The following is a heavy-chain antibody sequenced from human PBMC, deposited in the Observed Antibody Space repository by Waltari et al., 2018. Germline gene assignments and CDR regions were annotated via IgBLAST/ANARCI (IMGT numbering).Heavy chain of an antibody. CDR2: INHSGST. V-gene: IGHV4-34*01. D-gene: IGHD2-15*01. Sequence: VQLAQWCAGLLKPSETLSLTFAVHGGSFSGYYWSWVRQPPGEGLEWIGEINHSGSTNYNPSLKSRVTISVDTSKNQFSLKLSSVTAADTAVYYCARRPRGYCSGGSCFSYYFDYWGQGTLVTVSS. J-gene: IGHJ4*02. CDR3: ARRPRGYCSGGSCFSYYFDY. CDR1: GGSFSGYY.